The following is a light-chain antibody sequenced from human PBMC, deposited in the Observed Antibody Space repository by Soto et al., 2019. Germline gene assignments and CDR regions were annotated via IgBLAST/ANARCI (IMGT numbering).Light chain of an antibody. CDR2: TAS. Sequence: IQMTPSPSSLSASVGDRVTITCLASQSISSYLDWYQQKPGKAPKLLIYTASSLQSGVPSRFSGSGSGTEFTLTISSLQPEDIATYYCQQDYNLLRTFGQGTKVDIK. CDR1: QSISSY. J-gene: IGKJ1*01. CDR3: QQDYNLLRT. V-gene: IGKV1-39*01.